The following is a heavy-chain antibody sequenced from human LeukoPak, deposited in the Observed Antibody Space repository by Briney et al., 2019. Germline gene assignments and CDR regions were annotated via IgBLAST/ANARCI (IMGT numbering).Heavy chain of an antibody. CDR1: GFTFSSFI. CDR2: ISGGSNYI. Sequence: PGGSLRLSCAASGFTFSSFIMNWVRQAPGKGLEWVSPISGGSNYIYHADSVKGRFTISRDNAKNSLYLQMNSLRAEDTALYYCARDSVAATSAFDIWGQGTMVTVSS. V-gene: IGHV3-21*01. CDR3: ARDSVAATSAFDI. D-gene: IGHD2-15*01. J-gene: IGHJ3*02.